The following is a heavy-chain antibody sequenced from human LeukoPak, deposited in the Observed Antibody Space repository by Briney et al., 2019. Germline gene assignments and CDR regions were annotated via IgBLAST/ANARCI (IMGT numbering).Heavy chain of an antibody. Sequence: PGRSLRLSCAASGFTFSSYGMHWVRQAPGKGLEWVAVISYDGSNKYYADSVKGRFTISRDNSKNTLYLQMNSLRAEDTAVYYCANGLHDYGDYGAEYFQHWGQGTLVTVSS. J-gene: IGHJ1*01. V-gene: IGHV3-30*18. CDR1: GFTFSSYG. CDR3: ANGLHDYGDYGAEYFQH. D-gene: IGHD4-17*01. CDR2: ISYDGSNK.